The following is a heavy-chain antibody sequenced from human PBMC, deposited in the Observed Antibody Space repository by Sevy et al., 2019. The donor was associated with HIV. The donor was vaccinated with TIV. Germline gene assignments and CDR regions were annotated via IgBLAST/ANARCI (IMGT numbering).Heavy chain of an antibody. J-gene: IGHJ1*01. D-gene: IGHD2-2*01. V-gene: IGHV3-74*01. CDR2: IKSDGSST. CDR3: AGGYCSSTGCHPSLEYFRH. CDR1: GFTFSSYW. Sequence: GGSLRLSCAASGFTFSSYWMHWVRQAPGKGLVWVSRIKSDGSSTSYADSVKGRFTISRDNAKNTLYLQMNSLSAEDTAVYYCAGGYCSSTGCHPSLEYFRHWGQGTLVTVSS.